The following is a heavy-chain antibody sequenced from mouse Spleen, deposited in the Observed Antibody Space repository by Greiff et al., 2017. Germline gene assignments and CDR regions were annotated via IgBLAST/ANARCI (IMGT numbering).Heavy chain of an antibody. CDR1: GFSFTSYG. CDR3: AKKSWDGYFDV. J-gene: IGHJ1*03. CDR2: ICRGGST. Sequence: VKLVESGPGLVQPSQSLSITCTASGFSFTSYGVHWVRQSPGKGLEWLGVICRGGSTDYYAAFMSRLSITKDNTKSQVFFKVNSLQANDTAIYYCAKKSWDGYFDVWGTGTTVTVSS. V-gene: IGHV2-5*01. D-gene: IGHD4-1*01.